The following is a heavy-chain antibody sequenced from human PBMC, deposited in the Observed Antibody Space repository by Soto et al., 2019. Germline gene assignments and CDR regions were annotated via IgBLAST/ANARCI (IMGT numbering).Heavy chain of an antibody. J-gene: IGHJ4*02. V-gene: IGHV3-30*18. CDR1: GFTFSNYG. CDR3: AKDSPVADY. CDR2: ISYDGSNK. D-gene: IGHD6-19*01. Sequence: QVQLVESGGGVVQPGRSLRLPCAASGFTFSNYGMHWVRQAPGKGLEWVAVISYDGSNKYYADSVKGRFTISRDDSKNTLYLQMNSLRSEDTALYYCAKDSPVADYWGQGTLVTVSS.